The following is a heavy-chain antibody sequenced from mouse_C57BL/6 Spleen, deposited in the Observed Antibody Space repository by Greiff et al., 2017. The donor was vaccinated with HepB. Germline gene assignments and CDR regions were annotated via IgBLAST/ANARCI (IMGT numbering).Heavy chain of an antibody. Sequence: VQLLQSGAELVKPGASVKLSCKASGYTFTEYTIHWVQQRSGKGLEWIGWFYPGSGSIKYNEKFKDKATLTADNSSSTVYMELSRLTSEDSAVYFCARHEVEGLGDDYDSDAMDYCGQGTSVTVSS. V-gene: IGHV1-62-2*01. CDR3: ARHEVEGLGDDYDSDAMDY. D-gene: IGHD2-4*01. J-gene: IGHJ4*01. CDR2: FYPGSGSI. CDR1: GYTFTEYT.